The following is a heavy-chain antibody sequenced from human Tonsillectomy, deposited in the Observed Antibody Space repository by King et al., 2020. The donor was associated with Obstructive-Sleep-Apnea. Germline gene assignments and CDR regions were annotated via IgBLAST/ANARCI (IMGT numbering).Heavy chain of an antibody. D-gene: IGHD7-27*01. CDR1: GGSISSYY. CDR2: ISYSGST. CDR3: ARHFSSGYYYYGMDV. J-gene: IGHJ6*02. Sequence: LQLQESGPGLVKPLETLSLTCTVSGGSISSYYWSWIRQPPGKGLGWIGYISYSGSTNYDPSLKSRVTIPVDTSKNQFSLQLSSVTAADTAVYYCARHFSSGYYYYGMDVWGQGTTVTVSS. V-gene: IGHV4-59*08.